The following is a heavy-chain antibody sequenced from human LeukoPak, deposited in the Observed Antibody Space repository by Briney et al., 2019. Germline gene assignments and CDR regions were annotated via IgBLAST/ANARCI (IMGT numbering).Heavy chain of an antibody. CDR3: ARVGDWSNYFGMDA. Sequence: GGSLRLSCAASGFTFSGHSMTWVRQTPGKGLEWVSVIFGNGVKTYYADSLKGRFTISRDNSKSTLYLQMNSLRADDTAIYYCARVGDWSNYFGMDAWGQGTTVSVSS. V-gene: IGHV3-23*01. CDR1: GFTFSGHS. CDR2: IFGNGVKT. D-gene: IGHD3-16*01. J-gene: IGHJ6*02.